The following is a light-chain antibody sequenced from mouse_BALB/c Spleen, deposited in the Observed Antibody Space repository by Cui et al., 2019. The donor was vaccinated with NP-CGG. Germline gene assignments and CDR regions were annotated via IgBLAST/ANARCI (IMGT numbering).Light chain of an antibody. CDR1: TGAVTTSNY. CDR2: GTN. CDR3: ALWYSNHWV. Sequence: QVLVTQESALTTSPGETVTLTCRSSTGAVTTSNYANWVQEKPDHLFTGLIGGTNNRAPGVPARFSGSLIGDKAALTITGAQTEDEAIYFCALWYSNHWVFGGGTKLTVL. J-gene: IGLJ1*01. V-gene: IGLV1*01.